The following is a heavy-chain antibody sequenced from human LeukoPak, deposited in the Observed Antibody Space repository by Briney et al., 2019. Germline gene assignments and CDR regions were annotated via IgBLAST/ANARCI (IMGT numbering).Heavy chain of an antibody. V-gene: IGHV4-30-4*01. CDR1: GGSISSGDYY. Sequence: PSETLSLFCTVSGGSISSGDYYWSWIRQPPGKGLEWIGYIYYSGSTYYNPSLKSRVTISVDTSKNQFSLKLSSVTAADTAVYYCARDRAGITIFGVVGWYFDYWGQGTLVTVSS. J-gene: IGHJ4*02. D-gene: IGHD3-3*01. CDR3: ARDRAGITIFGVVGWYFDY. CDR2: IYYSGST.